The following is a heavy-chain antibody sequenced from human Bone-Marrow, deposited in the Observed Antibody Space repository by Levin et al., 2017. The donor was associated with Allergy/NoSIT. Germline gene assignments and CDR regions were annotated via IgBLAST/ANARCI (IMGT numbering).Heavy chain of an antibody. CDR1: GFSLSTSGVS. CDR2: IYWDDDV. Sequence: SGPTLVKPTQTLTLTCTFSGFSLSTSGVSVGWTRQPPGKALEWLALIYWDDDVRYRASLKRRLLILQDPSKNQVVLTLTNVDPSATAAYFCARGKYQLLDAFDIWGQGTMVTVSS. D-gene: IGHD2-2*01. V-gene: IGHV2-5*02. J-gene: IGHJ3*02. CDR3: ARGKYQLLDAFDI.